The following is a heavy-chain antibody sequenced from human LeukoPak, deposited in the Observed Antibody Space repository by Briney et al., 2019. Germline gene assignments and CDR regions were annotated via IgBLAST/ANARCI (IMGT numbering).Heavy chain of an antibody. CDR3: ARWIQRPRKRFDY. J-gene: IGHJ4*02. CDR2: IYYSGST. D-gene: IGHD5-18*01. CDR1: GGSFSGYY. V-gene: IGHV4-59*12. Sequence: PSETLSLTCAVYGGSFSGYYWSWIRQPPGRGLEWIGYIYYSGSTNYNPSLKSRVTISVDTSKNQFSLKLSSVTAADTAVYYCARWIQRPRKRFDYWGQGTLVTVSS.